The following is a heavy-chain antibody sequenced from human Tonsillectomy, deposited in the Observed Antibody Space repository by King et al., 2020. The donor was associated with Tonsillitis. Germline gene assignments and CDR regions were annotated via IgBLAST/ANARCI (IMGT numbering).Heavy chain of an antibody. J-gene: IGHJ3*02. D-gene: IGHD3-3*01. V-gene: IGHV3-21*01. CDR2: ISSISSYI. CDR1: GFTFSSYS. Sequence: QLVQSGGGLVKPGGSLRLSCAASGFTFSSYSMNWVRQAPGKGLEWVSSISSISSYIYYADSVKGRFPISRDNANNALYLQMNSLRAEDTAVYYCASTPGTYYDFWSVSSPLGGVDIWGQGTMFTVSS. CDR3: ASTPGTYYDFWSVSSPLGGVDI.